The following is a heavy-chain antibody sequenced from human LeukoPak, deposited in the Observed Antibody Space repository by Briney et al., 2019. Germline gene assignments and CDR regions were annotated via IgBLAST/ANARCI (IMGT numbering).Heavy chain of an antibody. Sequence: PSETLSLTCTVSGYSISSGYYWGWIRPPPGKGLEWIGEINHSGSTNYNPSLKSRVTILVGTAKNQVSPKLSSVSAADTAVYYCARPIREGLLWFGASPHPFDISGQGTMVTVSS. D-gene: IGHD3-10*01. J-gene: IGHJ3*02. CDR3: ARPIREGLLWFGASPHPFDI. CDR2: INHSGST. V-gene: IGHV4-38-2*02. CDR1: GYSISSGYY.